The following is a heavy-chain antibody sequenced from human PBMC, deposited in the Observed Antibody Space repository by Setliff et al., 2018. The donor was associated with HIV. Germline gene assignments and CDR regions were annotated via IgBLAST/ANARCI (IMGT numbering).Heavy chain of an antibody. D-gene: IGHD6-19*01. CDR1: GFTFSSYA. V-gene: IGHV3-23*01. Sequence: PGGSLRLSCAASGFTFSSYAMSWVRQAPGKGLEWVSAITGSGGSTYYADSVKGRFTISRDNSKNTLYLQMNSLRAEDTAVYYCARVQTMAVAGTQYCYMDVWGKGTTVTVSS. CDR3: ARVQTMAVAGTQYCYMDV. J-gene: IGHJ6*03. CDR2: ITGSGGST.